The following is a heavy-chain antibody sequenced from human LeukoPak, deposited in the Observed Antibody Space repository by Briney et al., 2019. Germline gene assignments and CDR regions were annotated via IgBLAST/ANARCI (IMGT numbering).Heavy chain of an antibody. CDR3: ARSLVVPAATTTYYYYYGMDV. V-gene: IGHV4-34*01. Sequence: SETLSLTCAVYGGSFSGYYWSWMRQPPGKGLEWIGEINHSGSTNYNPSLKSRVTISVDTSKNQFSLKLSSVTAADTAVYYCARSLVVPAATTTYYYYYGMDVWGQGTTVTVSS. CDR2: INHSGST. D-gene: IGHD2-2*01. J-gene: IGHJ6*02. CDR1: GGSFSGYY.